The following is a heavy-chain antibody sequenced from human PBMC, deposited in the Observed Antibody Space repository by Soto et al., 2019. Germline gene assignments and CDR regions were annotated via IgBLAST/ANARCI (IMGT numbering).Heavy chain of an antibody. D-gene: IGHD3-3*01. CDR2: IIPIFGTA. CDR3: AREPAPDFWSGYYDY. Sequence: GASVKVSCKASGGTFSSYAISWVRQAPGQGLEWMGGIIPIFGTANYAQKFQGRVTITADESTSTAYMELSSLRSEDTAVYYCAREPAPDFWSGYYDYWGQGTLVTVSS. V-gene: IGHV1-69*13. CDR1: GGTFSSYA. J-gene: IGHJ4*02.